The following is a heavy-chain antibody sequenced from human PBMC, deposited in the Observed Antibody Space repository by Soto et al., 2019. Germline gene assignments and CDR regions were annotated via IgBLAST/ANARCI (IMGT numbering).Heavy chain of an antibody. Sequence: EASVKVFFKASGYTFTSYGISWLRQAPGQGLEWMGWISAYNGNTNYAQKLQGRVTMTTDTSTSTAYMELRSLRSDDTAVYYCARVIVATMNVDYWGQGTLVTVSS. CDR1: GYTFTSYG. V-gene: IGHV1-18*01. CDR2: ISAYNGNT. CDR3: ARVIVATMNVDY. D-gene: IGHD5-12*01. J-gene: IGHJ4*02.